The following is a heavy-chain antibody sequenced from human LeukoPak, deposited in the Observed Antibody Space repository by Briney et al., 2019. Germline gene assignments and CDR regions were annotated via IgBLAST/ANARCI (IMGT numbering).Heavy chain of an antibody. Sequence: SETLSLTCAVYGGSFSGYYWSWIRQPPGKGLEWIGEINHSGSTNYNPSLKSRVTISVDTSENQFSLKLSSVTAADTAVYYCARGAGGSYYGRNFDYWGQGTLVTVSS. V-gene: IGHV4-34*01. CDR3: ARGAGGSYYGRNFDY. CDR2: INHSGST. J-gene: IGHJ4*02. D-gene: IGHD1-26*01. CDR1: GGSFSGYY.